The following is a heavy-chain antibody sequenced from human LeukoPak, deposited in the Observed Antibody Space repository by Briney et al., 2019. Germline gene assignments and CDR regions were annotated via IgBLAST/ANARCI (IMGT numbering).Heavy chain of an antibody. J-gene: IGHJ6*02. CDR2: INPDSGDT. D-gene: IGHD3-10*01. CDR1: GYTFTVYY. Sequence: ASVKVSCKASGYTFTVYYMHWVRQAPGQGLESMGWINPDSGDTNYEQKFQGRVTITRDTSIGTAYMELSRLRSDDTALYYCARGAGSGSLAYDYGMDVWGQGITITVSS. V-gene: IGHV1-2*02. CDR3: ARGAGSGSLAYDYGMDV.